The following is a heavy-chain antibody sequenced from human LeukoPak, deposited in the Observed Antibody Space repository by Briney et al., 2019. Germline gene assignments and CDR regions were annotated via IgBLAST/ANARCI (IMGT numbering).Heavy chain of an antibody. CDR1: GYTFTSYY. CDR3: ARDNSVGDNAWWFDP. D-gene: IGHD1-26*01. Sequence: GASVKVSCKASGYTFTSYYMHWVRQAPGQGPEWMGLINPTGDSTGYAQKFQGRVTMTRDMSTSTDFMELSSLRSEDTAVYYCARDNSVGDNAWWFDPWGQGTLVTVSS. V-gene: IGHV1-46*01. J-gene: IGHJ5*02. CDR2: INPTGDST.